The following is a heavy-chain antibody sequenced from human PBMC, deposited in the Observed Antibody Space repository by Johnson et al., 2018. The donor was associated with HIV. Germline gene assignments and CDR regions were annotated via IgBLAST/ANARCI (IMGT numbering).Heavy chain of an antibody. CDR2: ISGSGGST. CDR1: GFTFNDHW. V-gene: IGHV3-23*04. D-gene: IGHD3-22*01. J-gene: IGHJ3*02. Sequence: VQLVESGGGLVQPGGSLRLSCGASGFTFNDHWMQWVRQAPGKGLVWVSAISGSGGSTYYADSVKGRFTISRDNSKNTLYLQMNSLRAEDTAVYYCAKDRRTMIVVAPPLGAFDIWGQGTMVTVSS. CDR3: AKDRRTMIVVAPPLGAFDI.